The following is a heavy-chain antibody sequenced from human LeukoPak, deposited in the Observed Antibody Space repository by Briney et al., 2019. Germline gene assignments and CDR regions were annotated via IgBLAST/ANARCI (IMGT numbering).Heavy chain of an antibody. J-gene: IGHJ4*02. CDR3: ARAGWYSNFDY. V-gene: IGHV4-39*07. Sequence: SETLSLTCTVSGGSISSSSYYWGWIRQPPGKGLEWIGSIYYSGSTYYNPSLKSRVTISVDTSKNQFSLKLSSVTAADTAVYYCARAGWYSNFDYWGQGTLVTVSS. CDR1: GGSISSSSYY. CDR2: IYYSGST. D-gene: IGHD6-19*01.